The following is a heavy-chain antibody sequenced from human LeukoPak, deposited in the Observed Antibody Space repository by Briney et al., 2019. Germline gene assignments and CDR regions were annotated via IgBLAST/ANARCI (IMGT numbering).Heavy chain of an antibody. CDR3: ACDIVVVPAANNYYYGMDV. D-gene: IGHD2-2*01. CDR1: GFTFSSYE. V-gene: IGHV3-48*03. Sequence: GGSLRLSCAAPGFTFSSYEMNWVRQAPGKGLEWVSYISSSGSTIYYADSVKGRFTISRDNAKNSLYLQMNSLRAEDTAVYYCACDIVVVPAANNYYYGMDVWGQGTTVTVSS. CDR2: ISSSGSTI. J-gene: IGHJ6*02.